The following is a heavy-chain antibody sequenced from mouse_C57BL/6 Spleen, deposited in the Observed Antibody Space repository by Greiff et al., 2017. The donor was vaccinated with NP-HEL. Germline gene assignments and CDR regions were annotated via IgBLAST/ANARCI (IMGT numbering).Heavy chain of an antibody. J-gene: IGHJ3*01. V-gene: IGHV1-50*01. Sequence: QVQLQQPGAELVKPGASVKLSCKASGYTFTSYWMQWVKQRPGQGLEWIGEIDPSDSYTNYNQKFKGKATLTVDTASSTAYMQVSSLTSEDSAGYYCARGRAFAYWGQGTLVTVSA. D-gene: IGHD3-3*01. CDR3: ARGRAFAY. CDR2: IDPSDSYT. CDR1: GYTFTSYW.